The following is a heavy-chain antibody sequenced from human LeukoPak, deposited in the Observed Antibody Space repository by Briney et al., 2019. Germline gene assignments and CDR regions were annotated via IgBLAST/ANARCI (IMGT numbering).Heavy chain of an antibody. V-gene: IGHV4-30-4*01. Sequence: SQTLSLTCTVSGDSISSGDYYWSWIRQPPGKGLEWIGYIYYSGSTYYNPSLKSRVTISVDTSKNQFSLKLSSVTAADTAVYYCARDDEYYYYGMDVWGQGTTVTVSS. CDR3: ARDDEYYYYGMDV. J-gene: IGHJ6*02. CDR1: GDSISSGDYY. CDR2: IYYSGST.